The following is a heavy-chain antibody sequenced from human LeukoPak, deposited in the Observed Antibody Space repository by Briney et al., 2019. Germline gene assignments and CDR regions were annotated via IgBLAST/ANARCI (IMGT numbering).Heavy chain of an antibody. CDR3: ARGQYDVLAAAYKWTPDY. Sequence: GGSLRLSCAASGFTFNTFNMNWVRQAPGKGLEWVTSITSGGDYIYYADSVKGRFTTSRDHAKNSLSLQLNSLRVEDTAVYYCARGQYDVLAAAYKWTPDYWGQGTLVTVSS. D-gene: IGHD3-9*01. CDR1: GFTFNTFN. CDR2: ITSGGDYI. J-gene: IGHJ4*02. V-gene: IGHV3-21*01.